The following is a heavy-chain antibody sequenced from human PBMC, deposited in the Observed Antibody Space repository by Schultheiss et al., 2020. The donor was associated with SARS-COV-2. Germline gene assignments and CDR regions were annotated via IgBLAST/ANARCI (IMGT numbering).Heavy chain of an antibody. D-gene: IGHD2-15*01. CDR2: ISGNGANT. J-gene: IGHJ6*02. V-gene: IGHV3-23*01. Sequence: GGSLRLSCAASGFTFSSYAMSWVRQAPGKGLEWVSAISGNGANTYYADSVKGRFTISRDNSKNTLYLQMNSLRAEDTAVYYCASAARGGNVWGQGTTVTVSS. CDR3: ASAARGGNV. CDR1: GFTFSSYA.